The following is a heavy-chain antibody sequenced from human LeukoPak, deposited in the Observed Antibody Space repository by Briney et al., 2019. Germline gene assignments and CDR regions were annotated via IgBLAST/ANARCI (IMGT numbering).Heavy chain of an antibody. Sequence: TSETLSLTCTVSGGSISGYYWSWTRHPAGKGLEWIGRVYASGSTHYNPSVKSRVTMSVDASRNQFSLKLSSVTAADTAVYFCARDIGYCTCANCYGRFNWFDPWGQGTLVTVSS. J-gene: IGHJ5*02. CDR3: ARDIGYCTCANCYGRFNWFDP. CDR2: VYASGST. V-gene: IGHV4-4*07. D-gene: IGHD2-2*01. CDR1: GGSISGYY.